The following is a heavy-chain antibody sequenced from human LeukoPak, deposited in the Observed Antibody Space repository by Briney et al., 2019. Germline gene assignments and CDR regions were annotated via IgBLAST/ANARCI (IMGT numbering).Heavy chain of an antibody. CDR3: AKFLPTHIVVANYYFDY. Sequence: GGSLRLSCAASGFTVSNSYMSWVRQAPGKGLEWVSAISGSGGSTYYADSVKGRFTISRDNSKNTLYLQMNSLRAEDTAVYYCAKFLPTHIVVANYYFDYWGQGTLVTVSS. CDR2: ISGSGGST. CDR1: GFTVSNSY. D-gene: IGHD2-21*01. V-gene: IGHV3-23*01. J-gene: IGHJ4*02.